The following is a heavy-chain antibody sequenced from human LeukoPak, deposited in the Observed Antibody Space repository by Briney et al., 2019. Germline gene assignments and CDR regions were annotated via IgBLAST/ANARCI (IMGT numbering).Heavy chain of an antibody. V-gene: IGHV3-53*01. Sequence: PGGSLRLSCAASGFTVSRSYMTWVRQAPGKGLEWVSVIYAGGSIYYADSVEGRFTISRDNSKNTLYLQMNSLRVEDTAVYYCASWPVGWYGEDSWGQGTLVTVSS. D-gene: IGHD6-19*01. CDR2: IYAGGSI. J-gene: IGHJ4*02. CDR3: ASWPVGWYGEDS. CDR1: GFTVSRSY.